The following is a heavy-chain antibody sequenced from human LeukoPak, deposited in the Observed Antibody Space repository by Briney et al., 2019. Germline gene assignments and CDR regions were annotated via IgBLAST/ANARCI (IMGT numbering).Heavy chain of an antibody. J-gene: IGHJ2*01. D-gene: IGHD5-18*01. Sequence: GGSLRLSCAASGFTFSSYAMHWVRQPPGKALEWVAVISYDGSNKYYADSVKGRFTISRDNSKNTLYLQMNSLRAEDTAVYYCAKGGYSYENWYFDLWGRGTLVTVSS. V-gene: IGHV3-30*04. CDR3: AKGGYSYENWYFDL. CDR2: ISYDGSNK. CDR1: GFTFSSYA.